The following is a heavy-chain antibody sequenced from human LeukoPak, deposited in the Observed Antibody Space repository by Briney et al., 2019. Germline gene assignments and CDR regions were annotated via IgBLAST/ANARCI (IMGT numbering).Heavy chain of an antibody. Sequence: SETLSLTCAVYGGSFSGYYWSWIRQPPGKGLEWIGEINHSGSTNYNPSLKSRVTISVDTSKNQFSLKLSSVTAADTAVYYCARDSGSYQSDAFDIWGQGTMVTVSS. J-gene: IGHJ3*02. CDR2: INHSGST. D-gene: IGHD3-10*01. CDR1: GGSFSGYY. V-gene: IGHV4-34*01. CDR3: ARDSGSYQSDAFDI.